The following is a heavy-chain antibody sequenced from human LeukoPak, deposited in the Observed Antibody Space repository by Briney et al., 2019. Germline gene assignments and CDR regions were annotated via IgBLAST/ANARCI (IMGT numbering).Heavy chain of an antibody. D-gene: IGHD6-19*01. J-gene: IGHJ3*02. CDR1: GFSFSSYG. CDR3: AKIQGWFNAAFHI. Sequence: GGTLRLSCAASGFSFSSYGMSWVRQAPGKGLEWVSGISDSDSTYYADSVKGRFTISRDISKNTLFLQMNSLRAEDTAVYYCAKIQGWFNAAFHIGGQGTMVTVSS. CDR2: ISDSDST. V-gene: IGHV3-23*01.